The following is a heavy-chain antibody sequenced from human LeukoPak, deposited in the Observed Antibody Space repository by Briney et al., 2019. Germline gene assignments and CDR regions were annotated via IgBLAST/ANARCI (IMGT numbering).Heavy chain of an antibody. Sequence: ASVKVSCKASGYTFTGYYIHWVREAPGQGLEWMGWINPNSGGTNYAQKFQGRVTMTRDTSISTGYMELSRLRSDDTAVYYCARAGYSSSWYTGYYYYMDVWGKGTTVTISS. CDR1: GYTFTGYY. J-gene: IGHJ6*03. CDR3: ARAGYSSSWYTGYYYYMDV. D-gene: IGHD6-13*01. CDR2: INPNSGGT. V-gene: IGHV1-2*02.